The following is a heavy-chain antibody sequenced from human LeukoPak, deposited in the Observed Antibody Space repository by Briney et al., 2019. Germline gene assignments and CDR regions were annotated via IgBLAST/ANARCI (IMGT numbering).Heavy chain of an antibody. J-gene: IGHJ4*02. CDR3: AKEGLSIVVVAAAPFDY. Sequence: PGGSLRLSSAASGFTFSSYAMSWVRQRPGKGLEWVSAISGSGGNTYYADPVKGRFTTSRDNSKNTLYLQMNSLSADDTAVYYCAKEGLSIVVVAAAPFDYWGQGTLVTVSS. CDR2: ISGSGGNT. D-gene: IGHD2-2*01. V-gene: IGHV3-23*01. CDR1: GFTFSSYA.